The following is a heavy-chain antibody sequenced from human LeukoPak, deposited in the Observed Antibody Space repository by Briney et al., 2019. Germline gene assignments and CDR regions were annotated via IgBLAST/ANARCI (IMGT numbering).Heavy chain of an antibody. CDR1: GGSISSYY. Sequence: SETLSLTCTVSGGSISSYYWSWIRQPPGKGLEWIGYIYYSGSTNYNPSLKSRVTISVDTSKNQFSLKLSSVTAADTAVYYCARKPLVTPYYFDYWGQGTLVTVSS. CDR3: ARKPLVTPYYFDY. CDR2: IYYSGST. J-gene: IGHJ4*02. V-gene: IGHV4-59*01. D-gene: IGHD3-9*01.